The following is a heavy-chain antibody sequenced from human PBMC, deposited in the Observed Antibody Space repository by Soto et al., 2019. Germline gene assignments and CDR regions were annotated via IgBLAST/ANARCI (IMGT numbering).Heavy chain of an antibody. CDR3: AKDDDYGDYGY. Sequence: EVQLLESGGILVHPGGSLRLSCAASGFTFSSYAMTWVRQAPGKGLEWVSAISGRGDSTYYADSVKGRFTISRDQSKNTLYLQMHSLRAEDTAVYYCAKDDDYGDYGYWGQGTLVTVSS. CDR2: ISGRGDST. D-gene: IGHD4-17*01. CDR1: GFTFSSYA. V-gene: IGHV3-23*01. J-gene: IGHJ4*02.